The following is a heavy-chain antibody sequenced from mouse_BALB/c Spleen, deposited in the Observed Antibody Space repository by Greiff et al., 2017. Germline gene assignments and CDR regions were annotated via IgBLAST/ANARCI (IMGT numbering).Heavy chain of an antibody. Sequence: DVMLVESGGGLVQPGGSLRLSCATSGFTFTDYYMSWVRQPPGKALEWLGFIRNKANGYTTEYSASVKGRFTISRDNSQSILYLQMNTLRAEDSATYYCASPHYYGSSYWFAYWGQGTLVTVSA. CDR2: IRNKANGYTT. J-gene: IGHJ3*01. CDR1: GFTFTDYY. D-gene: IGHD1-1*01. V-gene: IGHV7-3*02. CDR3: ASPHYYGSSYWFAY.